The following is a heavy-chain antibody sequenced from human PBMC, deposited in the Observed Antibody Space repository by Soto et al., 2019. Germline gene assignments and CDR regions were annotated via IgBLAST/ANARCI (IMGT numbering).Heavy chain of an antibody. J-gene: IGHJ4*02. CDR3: TRGGIYYYDSSGYYDY. Sequence: NPSETLSLTCTVSGGSISSYYWSWIRQPPGKGLEWIGYIYYSGGTNYNPSLKSRVTISVDTSKNQFSLKLTSVTAADTAVYFCTRGGIYYYDSSGYYDYWGQGALVTVSS. D-gene: IGHD3-22*01. CDR1: GGSISSYY. CDR2: IYYSGGT. V-gene: IGHV4-59*01.